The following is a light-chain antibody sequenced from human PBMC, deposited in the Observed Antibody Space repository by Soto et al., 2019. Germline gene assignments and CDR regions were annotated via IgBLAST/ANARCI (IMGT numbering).Light chain of an antibody. CDR3: QQCNNWPPIT. J-gene: IGKJ5*01. V-gene: IGKV3-11*01. CDR2: DVS. CDR1: QSVTKC. Sequence: EIVLTQSPATLSLSPGERATLSCRASQSVTKCLAWYQQKPGQAPRLLIYDVSSRAPGIPARFGGSGSGTDFTLTISSLEPEDFAIYYCQQCNNWPPITFAQGTRLEIK.